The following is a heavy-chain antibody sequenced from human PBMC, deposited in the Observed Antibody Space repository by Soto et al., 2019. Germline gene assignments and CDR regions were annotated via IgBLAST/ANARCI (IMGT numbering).Heavy chain of an antibody. V-gene: IGHV4-30-2*01. CDR2: VYHSGST. D-gene: IGHD6-6*01. CDR3: ARGVSSSLTRFYYALDV. J-gene: IGHJ6*02. CDR1: GGSIRSGGYS. Sequence: PSETLSLTCSVSGGSIRSGGYSWSWIRQPPGKGLEWIGYVYHSGSTYYSSSLKSRVTISVDLSNNQISLNLTSVTAADKAVYYCARGVSSSLTRFYYALDVWGQGTTVTVSS.